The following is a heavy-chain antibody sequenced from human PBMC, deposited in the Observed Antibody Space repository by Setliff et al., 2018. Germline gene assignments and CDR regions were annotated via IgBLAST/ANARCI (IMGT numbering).Heavy chain of an antibody. Sequence: GGSLRLSCAASGFTFRSDEMNWVRQTPGKGLEWVSYINSGGSKVYYADSVKGRFTISRDNAKNSLYLLMKSVRVDDTAVYYCARSTNGYQQRYDIWGQGALVTVSA. CDR3: ARSTNGYQQRYDI. J-gene: IGHJ4*02. CDR1: GFTFRSDE. V-gene: IGHV3-48*03. CDR2: INSGGSKV. D-gene: IGHD3-22*01.